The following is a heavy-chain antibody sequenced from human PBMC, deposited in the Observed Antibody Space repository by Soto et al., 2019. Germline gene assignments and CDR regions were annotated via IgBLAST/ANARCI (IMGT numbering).Heavy chain of an antibody. Sequence: QVQLVESGGGVVQPGKSLRLSCAASGFTFSSYAMHGARQAPGKGLEWVTVISIRGGDEYYAESVRGRFTISRDDSKNTLYLQMDSLRVEDTGVYYCARGTIVARQRLDYWGQGTLVTVSS. D-gene: IGHD6-6*01. CDR1: GFTFSSYA. CDR2: ISIRGGDE. CDR3: ARGTIVARQRLDY. V-gene: IGHV3-30*03. J-gene: IGHJ4*02.